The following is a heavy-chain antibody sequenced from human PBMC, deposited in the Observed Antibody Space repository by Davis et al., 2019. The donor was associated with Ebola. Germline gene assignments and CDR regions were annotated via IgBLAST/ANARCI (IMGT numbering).Heavy chain of an antibody. Sequence: ASVKVSCKASGYTFTSYDINLVRQATGQGLEWMGWMNHNSGNTGYAQKLQGRVTMTRNTSISTAYMELSRLRSEDTAVYYCARGRDNYYDSTGEGWFDPWGQGTLVTVSS. D-gene: IGHD3-22*01. J-gene: IGHJ5*02. CDR2: MNHNSGNT. CDR1: GYTFTSYD. CDR3: ARGRDNYYDSTGEGWFDP. V-gene: IGHV1-8*01.